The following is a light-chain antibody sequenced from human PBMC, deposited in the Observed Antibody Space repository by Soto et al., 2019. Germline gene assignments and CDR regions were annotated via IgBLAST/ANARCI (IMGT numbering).Light chain of an antibody. V-gene: IGLV2-14*01. Sequence: QSVLTQPASVSGSPGQSIAISCAGTSSDIGTYNHVSWYQQHPGKAPQLIIYEDINRPSGLSSRFSGSKSGNTASLTISGLQAEDEADYFCCSYTTSSTLFCGTGTKLTVL. CDR2: EDI. J-gene: IGLJ1*01. CDR1: SSDIGTYNH. CDR3: CSYTTSSTLF.